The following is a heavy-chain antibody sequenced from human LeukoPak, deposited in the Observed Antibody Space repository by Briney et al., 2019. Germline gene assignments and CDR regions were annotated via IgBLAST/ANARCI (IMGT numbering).Heavy chain of an antibody. CDR2: IYYSGST. D-gene: IGHD5-12*01. Sequence: SETLSLTCTVSGGSISSHYWSWIRQPPGKGLEWIGYIYYSGSTNYNPSLKSRVTISVDTSKNQFSLKLSSVTAADTAVYYCARGWGDGGYDWSPFQHWGQGTLVTVSS. CDR1: GGSISSHY. J-gene: IGHJ1*01. CDR3: ARGWGDGGYDWSPFQH. V-gene: IGHV4-59*11.